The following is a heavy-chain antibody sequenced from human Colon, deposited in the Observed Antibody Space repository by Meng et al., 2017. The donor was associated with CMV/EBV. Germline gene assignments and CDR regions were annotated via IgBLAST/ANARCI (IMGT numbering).Heavy chain of an antibody. V-gene: IGHV3-30*02. Sequence: GESLKISCAASGFTFVSYWMSWVRQAPGRGLEWMAYIRHDGNTQYYADSLKGRFTVSRDNSKNTVYLQMDSLRVDDTAVYYCAKEGVEIEPFFDYWGQGTLVTVSS. CDR2: IRHDGNTQ. J-gene: IGHJ4*02. D-gene: IGHD1-1*01. CDR3: AKEGVEIEPFFDY. CDR1: GFTFVSYW.